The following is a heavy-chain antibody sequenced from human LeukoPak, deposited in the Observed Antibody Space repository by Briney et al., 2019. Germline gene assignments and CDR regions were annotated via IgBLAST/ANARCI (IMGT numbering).Heavy chain of an antibody. V-gene: IGHV3-30*02. Sequence: PGGSLRLSCAPSGFTFSNYGMHWLRQAPGKGLEGVAFIWYDGSNKYYADSVKGRFTISRDNSKNTLSLQMNSLRAEDTAVFYCAKDRGGTNFDYWGQGTLVTVSS. J-gene: IGHJ4*02. CDR3: AKDRGGTNFDY. CDR1: GFTFSNYG. CDR2: IWYDGSNK. D-gene: IGHD1-1*01.